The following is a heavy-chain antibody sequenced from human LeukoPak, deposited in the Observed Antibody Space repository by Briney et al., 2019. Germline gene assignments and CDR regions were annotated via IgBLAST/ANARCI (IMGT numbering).Heavy chain of an antibody. D-gene: IGHD2-15*01. V-gene: IGHV3-74*01. J-gene: IGHJ4*02. CDR3: ASGGGSYFDY. Sequence: GGSLRLSCAASGFTFSSYGMHWVRQAPGKGLVWVSRINSDGSSTSYADSVKGRFTISRDNVKNTLYLQMNSLRAEDTAVYYCASGGGSYFDYWGQGTLVTVSS. CDR1: GFTFSSYG. CDR2: INSDGSST.